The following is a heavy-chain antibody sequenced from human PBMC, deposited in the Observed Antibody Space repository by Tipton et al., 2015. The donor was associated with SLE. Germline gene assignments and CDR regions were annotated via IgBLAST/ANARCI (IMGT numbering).Heavy chain of an antibody. CDR2: IYYTGST. CDR1: AGFTTSNF. D-gene: IGHD1-26*01. J-gene: IGHJ4*02. V-gene: IGHV4-59*01. CDR3: ARSESYYAALTY. Sequence: TLSLTCTVSAGFTTSNFWTWIRQPPGKGLVWIGYIYYTGSTNSNPALKSRVTISTDTSKNQFSLKLSSVTAADTAVYYCARSESYYAALTYWGQGTLVTVSS.